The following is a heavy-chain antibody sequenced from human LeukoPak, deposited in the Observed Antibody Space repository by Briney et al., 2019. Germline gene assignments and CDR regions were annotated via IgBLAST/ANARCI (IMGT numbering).Heavy chain of an antibody. CDR1: GFTFSTYA. V-gene: IGHV3-23*01. D-gene: IGHD1-26*01. J-gene: IGHJ4*02. Sequence: GGSLRLSCAASGFTFSTYAMRWVRQAPGKGLEWVSSIRAGGDASYYADSVKGRFTISRDNAKNSLYLQMNSLRAEDTAVYYCARDRIVGAPNDFDYWGQGTLVTVSS. CDR2: IRAGGDAS. CDR3: ARDRIVGAPNDFDY.